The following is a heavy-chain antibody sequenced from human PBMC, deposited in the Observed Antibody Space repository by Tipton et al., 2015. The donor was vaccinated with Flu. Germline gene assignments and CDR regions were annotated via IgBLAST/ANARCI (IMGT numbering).Heavy chain of an antibody. CDR2: IYYRGST. Sequence: GLVKPSETLSLTCTVSGGSISSSSTYYWGWIRQPPGKGLEWIGSIYYRGSTYYNPSLKSRVTISIDTSKNQFSLKLNSVAAADTAVYYCARDHVHDSSAYPPYGMDVWGQGTTVTVSS. V-gene: IGHV4-39*07. CDR1: GGSISSSSTYY. CDR3: ARDHVHDSSAYPPYGMDV. J-gene: IGHJ6*02. D-gene: IGHD3-22*01.